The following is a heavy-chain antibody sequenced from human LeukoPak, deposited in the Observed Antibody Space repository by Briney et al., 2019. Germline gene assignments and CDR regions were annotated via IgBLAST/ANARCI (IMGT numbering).Heavy chain of an antibody. CDR2: IYYSGST. Sequence: ASETLSLTCTVSGGSISSGDYYWSWIRQPPGKGLEWIGYIYYSGSTYYNPSLKSRVTISVDTSKNQFSLKLSSETAPDTAVYYCARSRLSGYDSYYFDYWGQGTLVTVSS. CDR3: ARSRLSGYDSYYFDY. CDR1: GGSISSGDYY. J-gene: IGHJ4*02. D-gene: IGHD5-12*01. V-gene: IGHV4-30-4*01.